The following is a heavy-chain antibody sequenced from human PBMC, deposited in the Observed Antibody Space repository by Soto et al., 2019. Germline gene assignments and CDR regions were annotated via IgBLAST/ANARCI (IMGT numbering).Heavy chain of an antibody. Sequence: PSGTLSLTCAVSGGSISSSNWWSWVRQPPGKGLEWIGEIYHSGSTNYNPSLKSRVTISVDKSKNQFSLELSSVTAADTAVYYCARAFPYYYDSSGYYPNWFDPWGQGTLVTVSS. J-gene: IGHJ5*02. D-gene: IGHD3-22*01. V-gene: IGHV4-4*02. CDR3: ARAFPYYYDSSGYYPNWFDP. CDR1: GGSISSSNW. CDR2: IYHSGST.